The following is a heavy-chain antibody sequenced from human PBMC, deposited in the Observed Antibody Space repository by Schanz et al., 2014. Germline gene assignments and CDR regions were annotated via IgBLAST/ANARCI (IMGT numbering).Heavy chain of an antibody. CDR2: INSDGTTT. J-gene: IGHJ6*01. D-gene: IGHD1-1*01. CDR3: VKDPDKYNWNDVEGMDV. Sequence: VQLVESGGGVVQPGRSLRLSCAASGFTFSTYWMHWVRQAPGKGLVWVSHINSDGTTTTYADSVKGRFTISRDNSKNTLYLQMKSLRVEDTAVYYCVKDPDKYNWNDVEGMDVWGPGTTVTVSS. V-gene: IGHV3-74*01. CDR1: GFTFSTYW.